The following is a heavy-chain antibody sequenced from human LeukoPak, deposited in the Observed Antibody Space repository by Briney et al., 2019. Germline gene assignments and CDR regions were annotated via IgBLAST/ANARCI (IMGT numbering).Heavy chain of an antibody. CDR2: INPNSGGT. CDR3: ASWRGAPAQHFDY. CDR1: GYTFTGYY. Sequence: ASVKVSCKASGYTFTGYYMHWVRQAPGQGLEWMGWINPNSGGTNYAQKFQGRVTMTRDMSISTAYMELSRLRSDDTAVYYCASWRGAPAQHFDYWGQGTLVTVSS. J-gene: IGHJ4*02. D-gene: IGHD2-2*01. V-gene: IGHV1-2*02.